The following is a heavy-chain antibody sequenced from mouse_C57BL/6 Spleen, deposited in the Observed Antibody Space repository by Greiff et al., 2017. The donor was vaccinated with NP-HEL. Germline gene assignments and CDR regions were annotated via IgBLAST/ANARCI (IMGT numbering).Heavy chain of an antibody. CDR1: GYTFTSYW. D-gene: IGHD1-1*01. V-gene: IGHV1-53*01. Sequence: QVQLKQPGTELVKPGASVKLSCKASGYTFTSYWMHWVKQRPGQGLEWIGNINPSNGGTNYNEKFKSKATLTVDKSSSTAYMQLSSLTSEDSAVYYCARAPYYYGSREGYAMDYWGQGTSVTVSS. J-gene: IGHJ4*01. CDR3: ARAPYYYGSREGYAMDY. CDR2: INPSNGGT.